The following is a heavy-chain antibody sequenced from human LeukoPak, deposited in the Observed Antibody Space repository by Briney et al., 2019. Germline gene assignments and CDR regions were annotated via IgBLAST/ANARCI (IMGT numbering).Heavy chain of an antibody. V-gene: IGHV4-4*07. Sequence: SETLSLTCSVSGGSINSYYWNWIRQPAGKGLEWIGHIQTSGSTKYNPSLKSRVTMTIDTSKNQFSLNLYSVTAAATAVYYCATNYTAVSAFDSWGQGTLVTVSS. CDR2: IQTSGST. CDR1: GGSINSYY. D-gene: IGHD6-19*01. J-gene: IGHJ4*02. CDR3: ATNYTAVSAFDS.